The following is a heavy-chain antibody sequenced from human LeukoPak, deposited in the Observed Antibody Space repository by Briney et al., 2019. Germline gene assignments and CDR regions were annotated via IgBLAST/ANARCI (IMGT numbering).Heavy chain of an antibody. CDR2: ISGGST. J-gene: IGHJ6*03. Sequence: GGSLRLSCAASGFTVSSNEMSWVRQAPGKGLEWVSSISGGSTYYADYRKGRFTISRDNSKNTLHLQMNSLRAEDTAVYYCARDTNDYYYYYYMDVWGKGTTVTVSS. V-gene: IGHV3-38-3*01. D-gene: IGHD2-2*01. CDR1: GFTVSSNE. CDR3: ARDTNDYYYYYYMDV.